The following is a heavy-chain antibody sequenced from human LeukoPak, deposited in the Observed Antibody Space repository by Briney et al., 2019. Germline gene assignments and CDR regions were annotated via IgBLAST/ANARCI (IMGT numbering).Heavy chain of an antibody. CDR1: GFTVSSNY. V-gene: IGHV3-53*01. CDR2: IYSGGST. J-gene: IGHJ5*02. D-gene: IGHD4-17*01. CDR3: ARRLMTTVTNWFDP. Sequence: GGSLRLSCAASGFTVSSNYMSWVRQAPGKGLEWVSVIYSGGSTYYADSVKGRFTISRDNSKNTLYLQMNSLRAEDTAVYYCARRLMTTVTNWFDPWGQGTLVTVSS.